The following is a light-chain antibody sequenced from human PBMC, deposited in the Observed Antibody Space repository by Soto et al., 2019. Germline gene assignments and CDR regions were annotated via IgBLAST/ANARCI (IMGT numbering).Light chain of an antibody. J-gene: IGLJ1*01. CDR2: EVR. CDR1: SSDVGGYNH. Sequence: QSALTQPASVSGSPGQSITISCTGTSSDVGGYNHVSWYQQHPGKAPKLIIYEVRNRPSGVSNRLSGSKSDSSASLTISGLHAEDEADYYCSSYTPSGNTYVVGTGTKVTVL. V-gene: IGLV2-14*01. CDR3: SSYTPSGNTYV.